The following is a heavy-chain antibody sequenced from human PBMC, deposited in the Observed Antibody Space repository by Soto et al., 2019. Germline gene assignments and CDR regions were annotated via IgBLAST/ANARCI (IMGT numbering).Heavy chain of an antibody. Sequence: GESLKISCKGSGYSFTSYWIGWVRQMPGKGLEWMGIIYPGDSDTRYSPSFQGQVTISADKSISTAYLQWSSLKASDTAMYYCASPTLSRDGVRGANEAFDIWGQGTMVTVSS. J-gene: IGHJ3*02. CDR1: GYSFTSYW. D-gene: IGHD3-10*01. CDR2: IYPGDSDT. V-gene: IGHV5-51*01. CDR3: ASPTLSRDGVRGANEAFDI.